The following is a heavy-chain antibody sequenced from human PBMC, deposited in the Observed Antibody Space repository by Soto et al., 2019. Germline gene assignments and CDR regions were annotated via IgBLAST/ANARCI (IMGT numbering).Heavy chain of an antibody. Sequence: PGGSLRLSCAASGFTFSGSAMHWVRQASGKGLEWVGRIRSKANSYATAYAASVKGRFTISRDDSKNTAYLQMNSLKTEDTAVYYCTSLTVRLRYYYGSGSYYDWGQGTLVTVSS. V-gene: IGHV3-73*01. CDR3: TSLTVRLRYYYGSGSYYD. CDR1: GFTFSGSA. J-gene: IGHJ4*02. CDR2: IRSKANSYAT. D-gene: IGHD3-10*01.